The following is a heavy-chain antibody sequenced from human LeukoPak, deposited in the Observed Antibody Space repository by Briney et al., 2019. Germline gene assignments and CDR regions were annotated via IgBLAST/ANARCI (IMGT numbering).Heavy chain of an antibody. Sequence: PSETLSLACAVYGGSFSGYYWSWIRQPPGKGLEWIGEINHSGSTNYNPSLKSRVTISVDTSKNQFSLKLSSVTAADTAVYYCARHYSELLWFGDYYYFDYWGQGTLVTVSS. J-gene: IGHJ4*02. CDR3: ARHYSELLWFGDYYYFDY. V-gene: IGHV4-34*01. CDR1: GGSFSGYY. CDR2: INHSGST. D-gene: IGHD3-10*01.